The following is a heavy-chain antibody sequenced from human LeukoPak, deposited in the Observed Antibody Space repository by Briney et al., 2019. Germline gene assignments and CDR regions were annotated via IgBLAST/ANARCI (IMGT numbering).Heavy chain of an antibody. J-gene: IGHJ3*02. V-gene: IGHV3-23*01. CDR2: ISGSGGST. Sequence: GGSLRLSCAASGFTFSSYAMSWVRQAPGKGLEWVSAISGSGGSTYYADSVKGWFTISRDNSKNTLYLQMNSLRAEDTAAYYCARGSSWPIDAFDIWGQGTMVTVSS. D-gene: IGHD6-13*01. CDR1: GFTFSSYA. CDR3: ARGSSWPIDAFDI.